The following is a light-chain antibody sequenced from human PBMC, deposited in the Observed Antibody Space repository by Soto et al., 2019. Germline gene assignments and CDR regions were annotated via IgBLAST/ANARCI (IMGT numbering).Light chain of an antibody. CDR3: QESYTTPLT. V-gene: IGKV1-39*01. CDR2: AAS. J-gene: IGKJ4*01. CDR1: QSIGNF. Sequence: DVQMTQSPTSLSASIGDSVTVTCRASQSIGNFINWYQQKPGKAPKLLIQAASNLESGVPSRFSGSGSGTEFTLTISSLQREDFGSYYCQESYTTPLTFGGGTKVEIK.